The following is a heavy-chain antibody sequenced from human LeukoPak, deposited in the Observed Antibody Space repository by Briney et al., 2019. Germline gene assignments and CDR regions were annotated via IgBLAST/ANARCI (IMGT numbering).Heavy chain of an antibody. CDR3: AKVQDIVVVPAMKAFSPFDY. Sequence: GGSLRLSCAASGFTFSSYAMSWVRQAPGKGLEWVSAISGSGGSTYYADSVKGRFTISRDNSKNTLYLQMNSLRAEDTAVYYCAKVQDIVVVPAMKAFSPFDYWGQGTLVTVSS. CDR2: ISGSGGST. V-gene: IGHV3-23*01. D-gene: IGHD2-21*02. J-gene: IGHJ4*02. CDR1: GFTFSSYA.